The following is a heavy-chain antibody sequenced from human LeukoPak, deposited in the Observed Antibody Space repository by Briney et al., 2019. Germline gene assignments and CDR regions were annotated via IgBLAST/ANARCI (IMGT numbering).Heavy chain of an antibody. V-gene: IGHV3-7*05. J-gene: IGHJ4*02. CDR1: GFNFCVYW. CDR2: IKQDGSET. CDR3: ARDPIVVVTCFDY. D-gene: IGHD2-21*02. Sequence: PGGSLRLSCAVSGFNFCVYWMSWVRQAPGKGPQWVANIKQDGSETYYVDSLKGRFTISRDNAKDSLYLQMDSLRVEDTAVYYCARDPIVVVTCFDYWGQGTLVTVSS.